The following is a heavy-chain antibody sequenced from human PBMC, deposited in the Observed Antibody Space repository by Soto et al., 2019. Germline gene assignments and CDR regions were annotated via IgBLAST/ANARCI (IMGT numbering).Heavy chain of an antibody. CDR3: GRPLISATVITPLYLMDV. CDR2: IYYSGST. D-gene: IGHD3-22*01. V-gene: IGHV4-39*01. Sequence: QLQLQETGPGLVKPSETLSLTCTVSGSSISSSSYYGGWIRQPPGKGLEWIGSIYYSGSTYYNPSLKSRVTISVDTSKSQYSLKLSSVTASDSLVYYCGRPLISATVITPLYLMDVWGKVTTVTVFS. CDR1: GSSISSSSYY. J-gene: IGHJ6*03.